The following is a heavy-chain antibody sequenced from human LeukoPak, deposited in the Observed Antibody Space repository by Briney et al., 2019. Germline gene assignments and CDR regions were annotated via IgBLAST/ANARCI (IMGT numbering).Heavy chain of an antibody. CDR1: GYTFTSYG. D-gene: IGHD6-13*01. CDR2: ISAYNGNT. J-gene: IGHJ4*02. CDR3: ARTPAGYSTTWYDY. Sequence: GASVKVSCKASGYTFTSYGISWVRQAPGQGLEWMGWISAYNGNTNYAQKLQDRVTMTTDTSTTTAYMELRSLTSDDTAVYYCARTPAGYSTTWYDYWGQGTLVTVSS. V-gene: IGHV1-18*01.